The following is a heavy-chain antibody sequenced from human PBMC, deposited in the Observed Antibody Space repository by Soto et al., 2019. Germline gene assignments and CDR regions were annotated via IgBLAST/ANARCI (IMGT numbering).Heavy chain of an antibody. CDR1: GGSISSGDYY. Sequence: QVQLQESGPGLVKPSQTLSLTCTVSGGSISSGDYYWSWVRQPPGKGLEWIGYIYYSGTTYYNPSLASRVTVSADTSKNQFSLKLSSVTAADTAVYDCARERGDRVATIPGRYFDYWGQGTLVTVSS. CDR2: IYYSGTT. D-gene: IGHD5-12*01. J-gene: IGHJ4*02. V-gene: IGHV4-30-4*01. CDR3: ARERGDRVATIPGRYFDY.